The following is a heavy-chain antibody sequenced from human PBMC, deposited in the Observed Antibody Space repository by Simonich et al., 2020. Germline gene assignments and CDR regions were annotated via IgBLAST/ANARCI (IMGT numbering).Heavy chain of an antibody. D-gene: IGHD3-10*01. CDR2: IYYSGNN. Sequence: LQLQESCPGLVKPSETLSLTCTVSGGFISSSSYYWCWIRQPPGKELAWIGSIYYSGNNYNNPTLKGRVTITVDTTKNQFSLKLSSVTAADTAVYYCARHAEFAFDIWGQGTMVTVSS. V-gene: IGHV4-39*01. CDR1: GGFISSSSYY. J-gene: IGHJ3*02. CDR3: ARHAEFAFDI.